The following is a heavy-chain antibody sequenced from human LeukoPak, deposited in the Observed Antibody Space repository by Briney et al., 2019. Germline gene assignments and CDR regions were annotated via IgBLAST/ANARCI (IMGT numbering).Heavy chain of an antibody. CDR3: ARDIIPQTGWSGWFDP. D-gene: IGHD6-19*01. Sequence: SETLSLTCTVSGGSISSYYWSWIRQPAGKGLEWIGRIYTSGSTNYNPSLKSRVTISVDTSKNQFSLKLSSVTAADTAVYYCARDIIPQTGWSGWFDPWGQGTLVTVSS. J-gene: IGHJ5*02. V-gene: IGHV4-4*07. CDR2: IYTSGST. CDR1: GGSISSYY.